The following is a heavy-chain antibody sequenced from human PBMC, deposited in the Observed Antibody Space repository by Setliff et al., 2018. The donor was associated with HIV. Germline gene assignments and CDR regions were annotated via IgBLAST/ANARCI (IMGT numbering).Heavy chain of an antibody. CDR3: AKDTGLYGWGSLNAFDM. CDR1: GFTFDDYA. CDR2: ISWDGDST. Sequence: GGSLRLSCAASGFTFDDYAMHWARQAPGKGLEWVSLISWDGDSTYYADSIKGRFTISRDNSKNSLYLQMNSLRAEDTALYYCAKDTGLYGWGSLNAFDMWGQGTTVTVSS. V-gene: IGHV3-43D*03. D-gene: IGHD3-10*01. J-gene: IGHJ3*02.